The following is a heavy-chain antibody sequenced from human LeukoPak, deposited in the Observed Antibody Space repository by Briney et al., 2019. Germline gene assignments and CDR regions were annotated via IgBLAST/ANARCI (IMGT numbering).Heavy chain of an antibody. J-gene: IGHJ4*02. CDR1: GFTFSSYW. Sequence: GGSLRLSCAAPGFTFSSYWMSWVRQAPGKGLERVANIKQDGSEKYYVDSVKGRFTISRDNAKNSLYLQMNSLRAEDTAVYYCARAYTPSYDFWSDKNYFDYWGQGTLVTISS. CDR2: IKQDGSEK. CDR3: ARAYTPSYDFWSDKNYFDY. V-gene: IGHV3-7*01. D-gene: IGHD3-3*01.